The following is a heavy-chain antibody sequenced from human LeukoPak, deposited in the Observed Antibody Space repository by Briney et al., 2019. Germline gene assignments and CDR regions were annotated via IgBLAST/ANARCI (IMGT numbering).Heavy chain of an antibody. V-gene: IGHV4-34*01. J-gene: IGHJ4*02. CDR1: GGSFSGYY. CDR2: INHSGST. CDR3: AREGAPEGSY. Sequence: SETLSLTCAVYGGSFSGYYWSWIRQPPGKGLEWIGEINHSGSTNYNPSLKSRVTISVDTSKNQFSLKLSSVTAADTAVYYCAREGAPEGSYWGQGTLATVSS. D-gene: IGHD1-26*01.